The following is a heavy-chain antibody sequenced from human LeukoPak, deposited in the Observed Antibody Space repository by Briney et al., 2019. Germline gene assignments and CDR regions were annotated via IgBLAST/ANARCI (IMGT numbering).Heavy chain of an antibody. D-gene: IGHD4-17*01. Sequence: SGTPSLTSTNSAGSSSGSGYYWGWVRLPPGNRLEWIGSIYESGSIYYNPSFNGRVTISVDTSKNTFSLKLSSLTAADTAFYSCARVRRHIRTTVTSPPSVYWGESPLVTVSS. CDR2: IYESGSI. V-gene: IGHV4-39*07. CDR1: AGSSSGSGYY. J-gene: IGHJ1*01. CDR3: ARVRRHIRTTVTSPPSVY.